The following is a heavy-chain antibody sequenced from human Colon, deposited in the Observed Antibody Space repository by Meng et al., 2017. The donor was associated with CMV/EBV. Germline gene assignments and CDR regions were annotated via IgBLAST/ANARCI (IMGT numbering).Heavy chain of an antibody. Sequence: QVCLVEAGGGVFQLWGSLRLCCEASGFTFSNYAMHWVRQAPGKGLEWVAFIWFDGSSKDYADSVKGRFTISRDNSMNRLYLQVHSLRSEDTAVYYCVKTGTAWQFDFWGQGTLVTVSS. CDR2: IWFDGSSK. V-gene: IGHV3-30*02. D-gene: IGHD2-21*02. CDR3: VKTGTAWQFDF. CDR1: GFTFSNYA. J-gene: IGHJ4*02.